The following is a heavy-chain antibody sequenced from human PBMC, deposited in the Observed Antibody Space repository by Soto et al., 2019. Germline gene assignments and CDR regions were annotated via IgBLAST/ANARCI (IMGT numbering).Heavy chain of an antibody. Sequence: SVKVSCKASGGLFSSYPISWVRQVPGQGLEWMGGIIPVFQTAYYTQRFQGRVTITADESTNTAYMEQSSLRSEDTAIYYCARGGSGYTWFNEFWGQGTLVTVS. CDR2: IIPVFQTA. CDR1: GGLFSSYP. CDR3: ARGGSGYTWFNEF. V-gene: IGHV1-69*13. D-gene: IGHD3-22*01. J-gene: IGHJ4*02.